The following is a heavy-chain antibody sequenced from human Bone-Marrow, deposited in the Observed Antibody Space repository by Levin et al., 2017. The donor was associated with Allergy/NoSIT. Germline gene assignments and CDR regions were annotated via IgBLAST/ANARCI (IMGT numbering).Heavy chain of an antibody. CDR2: ISSSSSTI. D-gene: IGHD5/OR15-5a*01. CDR3: ASDSPLRMSKFYGMDV. Sequence: GGSLRLSCAASGFTFRGYSMNWVRQTPGKGLEWISYISSSSSTIEYADSVKGRFTVSRDNPKDSVYLEMNNLRVEDTAVYYCASDSPLRMSKFYGMDVWGQGTTVIVSS. CDR1: GFTFRGYS. V-gene: IGHV3-48*04. J-gene: IGHJ6*02.